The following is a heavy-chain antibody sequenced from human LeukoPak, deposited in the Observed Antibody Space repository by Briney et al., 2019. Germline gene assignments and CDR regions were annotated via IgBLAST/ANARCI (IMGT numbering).Heavy chain of an antibody. CDR2: IDYSGST. J-gene: IGHJ6*02. Sequence: SETLSLTCTVSGGSVNSGIYYWNWIRQPPGKGLEWIGHIDYSGSTNYNPSLKSRVTISLDTSKKRFSLKLSSVTAADTAVYYCARVQGGYQYYYYYGLDVWGQGTTVTVSS. CDR3: ARVQGGYQYYYYYGLDV. V-gene: IGHV4-61*01. D-gene: IGHD3-22*01. CDR1: GGSVNSGIYY.